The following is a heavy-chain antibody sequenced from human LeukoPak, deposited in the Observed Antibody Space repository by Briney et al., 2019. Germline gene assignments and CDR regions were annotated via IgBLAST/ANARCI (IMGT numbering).Heavy chain of an antibody. CDR1: GYTFTSYG. CDR2: ISAYNGNT. CDR3: ARVRSYGSGSYSYYFDY. V-gene: IGHV1-18*01. J-gene: IGHJ4*02. Sequence: ASVKVSCKASGYTFTSYGISWVRQAPGQGLERMGWISAYNGNTNYAQKLQGRVTMTTDTSTSTAYMELRSLRSDDTAVYYCARVRSYGSGSYSYYFDYWGQGTLVTVSS. D-gene: IGHD3-10*01.